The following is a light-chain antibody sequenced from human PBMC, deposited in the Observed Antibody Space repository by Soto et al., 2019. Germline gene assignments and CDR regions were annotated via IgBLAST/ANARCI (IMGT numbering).Light chain of an antibody. Sequence: QSVLTQPPSVSGAPGQRGTISCTGSSSYIGAGYDVHWYQQLPGAAPKLLIYDNTNRPSGVPDRFSGSKSGTSASLAITGLQSEDDADYYCQSYDNSLSGYVFGTGTKLTVL. CDR1: SSYIGAGYD. J-gene: IGLJ1*01. V-gene: IGLV1-40*01. CDR3: QSYDNSLSGYV. CDR2: DNT.